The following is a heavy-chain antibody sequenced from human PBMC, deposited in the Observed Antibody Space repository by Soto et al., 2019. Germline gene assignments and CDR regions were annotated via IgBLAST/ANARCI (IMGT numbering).Heavy chain of an antibody. CDR2: INPNSGGT. V-gene: IGHV1-2*04. Sequence: ASVKVSCKASGYTFTGYYMHWVRQAPGQGLEWMGWINPNSGGTNYAQKFQGWVTMTRDTSISTAYMELSRLRSDDTAVYYCARVPIADRLGQRNAFDIWGQGTMVTVS. J-gene: IGHJ3*02. D-gene: IGHD6-6*01. CDR1: GYTFTGYY. CDR3: ARVPIADRLGQRNAFDI.